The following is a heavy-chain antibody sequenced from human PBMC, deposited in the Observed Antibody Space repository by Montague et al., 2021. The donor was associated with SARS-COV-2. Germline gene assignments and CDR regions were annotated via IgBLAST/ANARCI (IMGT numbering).Heavy chain of an antibody. D-gene: IGHD3-22*01. Sequence: SETLSLTCTVSGGSITNDDWSWIRQPPGTGLEWILNIFKNWKTDYNPSLKSRVIISVDTSKSQFSLKVTSVTAADTAVYYCARYYERSLDVWGQGTTVTVSS. CDR3: ARYYERSLDV. J-gene: IGHJ6*02. V-gene: IGHV4-59*08. CDR2: IFKNWKT. CDR1: GGSITNDD.